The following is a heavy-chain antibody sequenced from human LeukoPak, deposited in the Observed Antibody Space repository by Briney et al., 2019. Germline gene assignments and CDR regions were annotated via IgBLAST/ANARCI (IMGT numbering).Heavy chain of an antibody. J-gene: IGHJ4*02. Sequence: PGGSLRLSCAASGFTFSNAWMSWVRQAPGKGLEWVGRIKSKRDGGTTDYAAPVTGRLTISRDDSKNTLYLQMNSLKTEDTAVYYCTTATGTTLRFSPDYWGQGTLVTVSS. CDR1: GFTFSNAW. CDR2: IKSKRDGGTT. CDR3: TTATGTTLRFSPDY. D-gene: IGHD1-7*01. V-gene: IGHV3-15*01.